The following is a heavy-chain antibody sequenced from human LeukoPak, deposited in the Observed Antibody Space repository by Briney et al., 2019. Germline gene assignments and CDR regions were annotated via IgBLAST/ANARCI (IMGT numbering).Heavy chain of an antibody. V-gene: IGHV3-21*04. D-gene: IGHD1-1*01. Sequence: GGSLRLSCAASGFTFDSYAMTWVRQTPGKGLEWVSSISSSSSYIYYADSVKGRFTISRDNSKNTLYLQMNSLRAEDTAVYYCAIVGTDYWGQGTLVTVSS. CDR3: AIVGTDY. CDR1: GFTFDSYA. CDR2: ISSSSSYI. J-gene: IGHJ4*02.